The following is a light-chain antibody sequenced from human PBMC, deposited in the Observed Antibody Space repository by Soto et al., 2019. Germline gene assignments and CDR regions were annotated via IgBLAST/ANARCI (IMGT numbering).Light chain of an antibody. CDR2: SAS. Sequence: EIVMTQSPATLSVSPGERATLSCRASQSVSSTLAWYQQKPGQAPRLLIHSASARATGFPARFSASGSGTDFTLTISSLEPEDFAVYYCQQRSNWPSITFGQGTRLEIK. J-gene: IGKJ5*01. V-gene: IGKV3-15*01. CDR1: QSVSST. CDR3: QQRSNWPSIT.